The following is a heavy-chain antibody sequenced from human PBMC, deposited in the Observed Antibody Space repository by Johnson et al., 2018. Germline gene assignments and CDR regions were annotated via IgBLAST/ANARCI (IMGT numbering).Heavy chain of an antibody. CDR1: GFTFSRYA. D-gene: IGHD3-22*01. V-gene: IGHV3-23*04. Sequence: VQLVQSGGGVVQXGRSLRLSCAASGFTFSRYAMSWVRQAPGKGLEWVSGIRGSGGSTYFADSVKGRFTISRDHSKNTLYLQINSLNAEDRAVYYGAKDCRGKYYDSSAYYHGDAFDIWGQGTVVTVSS. CDR2: IRGSGGST. CDR3: AKDCRGKYYDSSAYYHGDAFDI. J-gene: IGHJ3*02.